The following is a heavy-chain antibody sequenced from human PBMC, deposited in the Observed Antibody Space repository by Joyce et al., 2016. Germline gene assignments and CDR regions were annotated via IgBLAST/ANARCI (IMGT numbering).Heavy chain of an antibody. J-gene: IGHJ5*02. CDR1: GGSISGGSYY. Sequence: QVQLQESGPGLVKPSQTLSLTCTVSGGSISGGSYYWSWIRQPAGKGLEWLGRIYTYGSTNYNPSLKSRVTISIDTSKNQFSLKLSSVTAADTAVYYCARGVVTATPWFDPWGQGTLVTVSS. CDR2: IYTYGST. V-gene: IGHV4-61*02. CDR3: ARGVVTATPWFDP. D-gene: IGHD2-15*01.